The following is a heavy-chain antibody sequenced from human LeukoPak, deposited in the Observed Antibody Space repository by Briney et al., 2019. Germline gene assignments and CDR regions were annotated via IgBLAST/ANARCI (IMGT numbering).Heavy chain of an antibody. CDR3: ARDGGAVDY. V-gene: IGHV4-59*01. CDR1: GGSISSYY. J-gene: IGHJ4*02. CDR2: IYYSGST. Sequence: PSETLSLTCTVSGGSISSYYWSWIRQPPGKGLEWIGYIYYSGSTNYNPSLKSRVIISVDTSKNQFSLKLSSVTAADTAVYYCARDGGAVDYWGQGTLVTVSS. D-gene: IGHD3-16*01.